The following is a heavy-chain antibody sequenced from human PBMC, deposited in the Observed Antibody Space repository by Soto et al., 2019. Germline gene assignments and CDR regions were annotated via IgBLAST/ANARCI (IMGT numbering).Heavy chain of an antibody. V-gene: IGHV1-18*01. CDR3: ARGRYGDY. J-gene: IGHJ4*02. CDR1: GYTFTSYG. D-gene: IGHD1-1*01. Sequence: QGHLVQSGAEVKKPGASVKVSCKASGYTFTSYGITWVRQAPGQGLEWMGWISAHNGNTDYAQKLQGRVIVTRDTSTSTAYMELRSLISVDTAVYYCARGRYGDYWGQGALVTVSS. CDR2: ISAHNGNT.